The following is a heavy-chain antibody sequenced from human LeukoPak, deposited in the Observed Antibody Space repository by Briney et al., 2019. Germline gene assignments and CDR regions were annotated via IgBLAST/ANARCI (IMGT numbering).Heavy chain of an antibody. CDR3: ARDWSGKNAFDI. CDR1: GGSINNFY. D-gene: IGHD3-10*01. J-gene: IGHJ3*02. Sequence: SETPSLTCTVSGGSINNFYWTWIRQPPGKGLEWIGYIYYSGSTNYNPSLESRVTISVDTSKNQFSLKLSSVTAADTAVYYCARDWSGKNAFDIWGQGTMVTVSS. V-gene: IGHV4-59*01. CDR2: IYYSGST.